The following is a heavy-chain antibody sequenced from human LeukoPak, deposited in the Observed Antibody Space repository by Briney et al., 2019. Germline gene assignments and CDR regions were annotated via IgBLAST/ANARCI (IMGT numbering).Heavy chain of an antibody. J-gene: IGHJ4*02. CDR2: ISGSGGST. CDR1: GFIFSSYA. V-gene: IGHV3-23*01. D-gene: IGHD1-20*01. Sequence: GGSLRLSCAASGFIFSSYAMSWVRQAPGKGLEWVSAISGSGGSTYYADSVKGRFTISRDNSKNTLYLQMNSLRAEDTAVYYCAKRYNWNDYYFDYWGQGTLVTVSS. CDR3: AKRYNWNDYYFDY.